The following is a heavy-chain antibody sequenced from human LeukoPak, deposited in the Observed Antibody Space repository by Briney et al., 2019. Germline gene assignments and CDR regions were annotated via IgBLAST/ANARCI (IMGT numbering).Heavy chain of an antibody. V-gene: IGHV1-8*01. CDR2: MNPNSGNT. Sequence: ASLKVSCKASGYTFTSYDINWVRQATGQGLEWMGWMNPNSGNTGYAQKFQGRVTMTRNTSISTAYMELSSLRSEDTAMYYCATEATVDYDRSGWNYYFDSWGQGTLVTVSS. D-gene: IGHD3-22*01. CDR1: GYTFTSYD. J-gene: IGHJ4*02. CDR3: ATEATVDYDRSGWNYYFDS.